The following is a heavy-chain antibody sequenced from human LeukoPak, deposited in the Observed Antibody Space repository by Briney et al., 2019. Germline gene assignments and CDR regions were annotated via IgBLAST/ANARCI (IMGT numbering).Heavy chain of an antibody. CDR2: ISYDGSNK. Sequence: GGSLRLSCAASGFTFSSYAMHWVRQAPGKGLEWVAVISYDGSNKYYADSVKGRFTISRDNAKNSLYLQMNSLRAEDTAVYYCARDIRAAVLRYFDWFNGMDVWGQGTTVTVSS. V-gene: IGHV3-30-3*01. D-gene: IGHD3-9*01. J-gene: IGHJ6*02. CDR3: ARDIRAAVLRYFDWFNGMDV. CDR1: GFTFSSYA.